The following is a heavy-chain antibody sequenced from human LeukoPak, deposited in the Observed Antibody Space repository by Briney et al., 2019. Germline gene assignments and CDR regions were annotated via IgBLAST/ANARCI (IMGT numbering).Heavy chain of an antibody. D-gene: IGHD3-22*01. V-gene: IGHV5-51*01. CDR1: GYSFTSYW. J-gene: IGHJ4*02. Sequence: GESLKISCKGSGYSFTSYWIGWVRQMPGKGLEWMGIIYPGDSDTRSTPSFQGQVTISADTSISTAYLQWSSLKASDTAMYYCATNYYDSSGYPFDYWGQGTLVTVSS. CDR2: IYPGDSDT. CDR3: ATNYYDSSGYPFDY.